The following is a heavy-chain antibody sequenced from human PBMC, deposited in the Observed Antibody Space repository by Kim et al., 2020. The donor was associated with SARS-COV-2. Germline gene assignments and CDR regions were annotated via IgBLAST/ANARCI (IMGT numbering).Heavy chain of an antibody. D-gene: IGHD7-27*01. Sequence: SETLSLTCAVYGGSFSGYYWSWIRQPPGKGLEWIGEINHSGSTNYNPSLKSRVTISVDTSKNQFSLKLSSVTAADTAVYYCARGPNWGFRRSRDYWGQGTLVTVSS. CDR2: INHSGST. V-gene: IGHV4-34*01. J-gene: IGHJ4*02. CDR1: GGSFSGYY. CDR3: ARGPNWGFRRSRDY.